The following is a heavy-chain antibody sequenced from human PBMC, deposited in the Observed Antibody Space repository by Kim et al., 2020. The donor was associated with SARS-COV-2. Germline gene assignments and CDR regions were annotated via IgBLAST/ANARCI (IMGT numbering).Heavy chain of an antibody. J-gene: IGHJ6*02. V-gene: IGHV3-30*04. CDR2: ISYDGSNK. CDR3: ARADCSSTSCYGQTFGYYYYGMDV. CDR1: GFTFSSYA. Sequence: GGSLRLSCAASGFTFSSYATHWVRQAPGKGLEWVAVISYDGSNKYYADSVKGRFTISRDNSKNTLYLQMNSLRAEDTAVYYCARADCSSTSCYGQTFGYYYYGMDVWGQGTTVTVSS. D-gene: IGHD2-2*01.